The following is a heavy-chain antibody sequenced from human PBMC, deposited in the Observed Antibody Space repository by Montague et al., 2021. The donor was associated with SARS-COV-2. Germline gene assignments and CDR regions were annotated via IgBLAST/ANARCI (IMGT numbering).Heavy chain of an antibody. D-gene: IGHD3-22*01. Sequence: SETLSLTCTVSGGSISSYYWSWIRQPQGKGMEWIGYIYFSGSTDYNHALKSRVTTSVDTSKNQFSLRLSSLTAADTAAYYCERHGRFSVIVNTPRGAFDIWGPGTMVTVSS. CDR3: ERHGRFSVIVNTPRGAFDI. V-gene: IGHV4-59*08. CDR2: IYFSGST. CDR1: GGSISSYY. J-gene: IGHJ3*02.